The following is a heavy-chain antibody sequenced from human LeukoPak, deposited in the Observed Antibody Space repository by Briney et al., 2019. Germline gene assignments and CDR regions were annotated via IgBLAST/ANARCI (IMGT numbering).Heavy chain of an antibody. V-gene: IGHV3-30*02. J-gene: IGHJ4*02. D-gene: IGHD6-19*01. CDR1: GFTFSSYG. Sequence: GGSLRLSCPASGFTFSSYGMHWVRQAPGKGLEWVAFIRYDGSNKYYADSVKGRFTISRDNSKNTLYLQMNSLRAEDTAVYYCAKDELKQWLVYDYWGQGTLVTVSS. CDR3: AKDELKQWLVYDY. CDR2: IRYDGSNK.